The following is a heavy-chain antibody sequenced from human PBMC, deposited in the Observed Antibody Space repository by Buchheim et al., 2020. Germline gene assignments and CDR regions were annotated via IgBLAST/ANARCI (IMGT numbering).Heavy chain of an antibody. CDR3: AKDGFLEWLTVRVLDL. Sequence: EVQLLESGGGLVQPGGSLRLSCAASGFTFSSYAMSWVRQAPGKGLEWVSSISGSGGRTYYADSVKGRFTISRDNSKNTLYLQMNCMRAEDTAVYYCAKDGFLEWLTVRVLDLWGRGTL. J-gene: IGHJ2*01. CDR1: GFTFSSYA. CDR2: ISGSGGRT. V-gene: IGHV3-23*01. D-gene: IGHD3-3*01.